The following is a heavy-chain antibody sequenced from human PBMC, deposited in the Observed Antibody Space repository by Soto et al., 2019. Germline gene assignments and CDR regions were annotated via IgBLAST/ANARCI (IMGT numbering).Heavy chain of an antibody. CDR3: ARGPPGYDFWSGYYNYYYYYYMDV. V-gene: IGHV1-8*01. CDR2: MNPNSGNT. CDR1: GYTFTSYD. Sequence: QVQLVQSGAEVKKPGASVKVSCKASGYTFTSYDINWVRQATGQGLEWMGWMNPNSGNTGYAQKFQGRVTMTRNTSLSTAYMELSSLRSEDTAVYYCARGPPGYDFWSGYYNYYYYYYMDVWGKGTTVTVSS. J-gene: IGHJ6*03. D-gene: IGHD3-3*01.